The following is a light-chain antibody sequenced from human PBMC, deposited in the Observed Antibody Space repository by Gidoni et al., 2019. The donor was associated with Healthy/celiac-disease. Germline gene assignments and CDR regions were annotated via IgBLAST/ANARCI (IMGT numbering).Light chain of an antibody. Sequence: DIQMTQSPSTLSASVGDRVTITCRASQSISSWLDWYQQKPGKAPKLLIYKASSLESGVPSRFSGSGYGTEFTLTISSLQHDDFATYYCQQYNSYPCSFGQGTKLEIK. J-gene: IGKJ2*04. V-gene: IGKV1-5*03. CDR1: QSISSW. CDR2: KAS. CDR3: QQYNSYPCS.